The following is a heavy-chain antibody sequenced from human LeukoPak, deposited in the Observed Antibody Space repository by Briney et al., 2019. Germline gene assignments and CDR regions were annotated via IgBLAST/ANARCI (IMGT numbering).Heavy chain of an antibody. D-gene: IGHD4-11*01. J-gene: IGHJ5*02. Sequence: GGSLRLSCAASGFTFSSYWMIWVRQAPGKGPEWVANIKQDGSEKYCVDSVKGRFTISRDNAKNSLYLQVNSLRAEDTAVYYCARGYGNYANWFDPWGQGTLVTVSS. CDR1: GFTFSSYW. CDR3: ARGYGNYANWFDP. V-gene: IGHV3-7*01. CDR2: IKQDGSEK.